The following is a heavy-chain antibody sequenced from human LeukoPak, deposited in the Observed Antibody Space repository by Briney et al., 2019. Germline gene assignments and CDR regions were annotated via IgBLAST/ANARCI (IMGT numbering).Heavy chain of an antibody. CDR1: GYTFTSYG. CDR2: ISAYNGNT. J-gene: IGHJ4*02. V-gene: IGHV1-18*01. D-gene: IGHD2-8*01. CDR3: ARDLSDIVLMVYAPRGDY. Sequence: ASVKVSCKASGYTFTSYGSSWVRQAPGQGLEWMGWISAYNGNTNYAQMLQGRVTMTTDTSTSTAYMELRSLRSDDTAVYYCARDLSDIVLMVYAPRGDYWGQGTLVTVSS.